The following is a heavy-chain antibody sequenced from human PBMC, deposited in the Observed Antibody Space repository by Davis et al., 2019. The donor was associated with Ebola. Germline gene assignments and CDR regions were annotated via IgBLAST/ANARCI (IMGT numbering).Heavy chain of an antibody. D-gene: IGHD6-6*01. CDR2: IRSKANSYAT. CDR3: AKDGDSSSSLWYYYYGMDV. V-gene: IGHV3-73*01. J-gene: IGHJ6*02. CDR1: GFTFSGSA. Sequence: GESLKISCAASGFTFSGSAMHWVRQASGKGLEWVGRIRSKANSYATAYAASVKGRFTISRDNSKNSLYLQMNSLRTEDTALYYCAKDGDSSSSLWYYYYGMDVWGQGTTVTVSS.